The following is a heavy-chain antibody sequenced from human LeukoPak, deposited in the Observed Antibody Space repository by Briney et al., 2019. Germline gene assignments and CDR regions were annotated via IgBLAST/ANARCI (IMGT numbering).Heavy chain of an antibody. CDR3: AREADSGYYRTVDY. CDR1: GFTLSRFA. V-gene: IGHV3-30*04. D-gene: IGHD2-15*01. Sequence: HPGRSLTLSCTASGFTLSRFAMHWVRQAPGKGLEWLGHMEDDGKEKNYVDSVRARFTIYRDPSKNTLYLEMTSLRTEDTAVYYCAREADSGYYRTVDYWGQGTMVTVS. CDR2: MEDDGKEK. J-gene: IGHJ4*02.